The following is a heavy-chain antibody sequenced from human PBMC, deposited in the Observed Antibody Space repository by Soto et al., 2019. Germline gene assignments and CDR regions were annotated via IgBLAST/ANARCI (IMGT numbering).Heavy chain of an antibody. J-gene: IGHJ5*02. D-gene: IGHD2-2*02. V-gene: IGHV1-69*12. CDR2: IIPIFGTA. Sequence: QVQLVQSGAEVKKPGSSVKVSCKASGGTFSSYAISWVRQAPGQGLEWMGGIIPIFGTANYAQKFQGRVTSXXDXSXTTADRELSRLRSEDTAVYYCARGVLVPAAIVWFDPWGQGTLVTVSS. CDR3: ARGVLVPAAIVWFDP. CDR1: GGTFSSYA.